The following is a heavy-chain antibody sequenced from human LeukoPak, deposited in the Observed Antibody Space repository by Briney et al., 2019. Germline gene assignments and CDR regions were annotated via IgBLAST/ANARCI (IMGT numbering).Heavy chain of an antibody. D-gene: IGHD3-10*01. CDR3: AKDPAVRDPRKAIFDY. CDR2: ISGSGGST. V-gene: IGHV3-23*01. Sequence: GGSLRLSCAASGFTFSSYAMSWVRQAPGKGLEWVSAISGSGGSTYYADSVKGRFTISRDNSKNTLYLQMNSLRAEDTAVYYCAKDPAVRDPRKAIFDYWGQGTLVTVSS. CDR1: GFTFSSYA. J-gene: IGHJ4*02.